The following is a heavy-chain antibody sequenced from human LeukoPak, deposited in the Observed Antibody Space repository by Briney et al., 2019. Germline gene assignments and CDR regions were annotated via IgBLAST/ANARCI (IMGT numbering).Heavy chain of an antibody. CDR3: ARTSAGQREFDY. D-gene: IGHD2-15*01. J-gene: IGHJ4*02. CDR1: GGSISSGSNY. CDR2: IYSRGGT. V-gene: IGHV4-61*02. Sequence: SETLSLTCIVSGGSISSGSNYWDWIRQPAGKGLEWMGRIYSRGGTEYNPSLKSRVTISVDTSKNRFSLKLSSVTAADTAVYYCARTSAGQREFDYWGQGTLVTVSS.